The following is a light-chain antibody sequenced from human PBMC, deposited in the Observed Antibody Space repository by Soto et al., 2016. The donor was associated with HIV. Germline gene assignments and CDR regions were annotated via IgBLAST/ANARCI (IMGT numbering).Light chain of an antibody. CDR3: MQSIQLHPA. CDR2: HTS. V-gene: IGKV2-24*01. J-gene: IGKJ1*01. Sequence: DIVLTQAPLSSPVTVGQPASISCRSSQSLLHSDGGTYLSWLQQRPGQPPRLLIYHTSIRFSGVPDRFSGSGAGTDFTLKISRVEPEDVGVYYCMQSIQLHPAFGQGTKVEIK. CDR1: QSLLHSDGGTY.